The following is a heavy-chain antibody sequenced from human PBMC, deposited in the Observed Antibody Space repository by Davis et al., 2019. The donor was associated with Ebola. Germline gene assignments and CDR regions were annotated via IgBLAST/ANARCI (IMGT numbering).Heavy chain of an antibody. CDR2: IFPGDSDT. V-gene: IGHV5-51*01. CDR1: GYSFTTYW. D-gene: IGHD5-24*01. J-gene: IGHJ4*02. Sequence: GESLKISCKASGYSFTTYWIVWVRQMPGKGLECMGIIFPGDSDTRYSPSFQGQVTISADKSISTAYLQWRSLRASDTAMYYCARARDGYEFDNWGQGTLVTVSS. CDR3: ARARDGYEFDN.